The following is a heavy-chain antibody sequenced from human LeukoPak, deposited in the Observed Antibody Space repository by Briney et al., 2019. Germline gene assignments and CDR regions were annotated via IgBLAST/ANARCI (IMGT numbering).Heavy chain of an antibody. Sequence: SETLSLTCAVYGGSFSGYYWSWIRQPPGKGLEWIGEINHSGSTNYNPSLKSRVTISVDTSKNQFSLKLSSVTAADTAVYYCARKGALFWSGYRHFDYWGQGTLVTVSS. CDR2: INHSGST. D-gene: IGHD3-3*01. CDR1: GGSFSGYY. J-gene: IGHJ4*02. V-gene: IGHV4-34*01. CDR3: ARKGALFWSGYRHFDY.